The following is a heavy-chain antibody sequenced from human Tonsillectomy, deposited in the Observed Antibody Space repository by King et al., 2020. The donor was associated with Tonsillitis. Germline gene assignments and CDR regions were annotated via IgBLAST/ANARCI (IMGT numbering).Heavy chain of an antibody. CDR2: ISYDGSNK. J-gene: IGHJ6*02. CDR1: GFTFSNYG. CDR3: AKRIAAAGTWGYYYYYGMDV. Sequence: QLVQSGGGVVQPGRSLRLSCAASGFTFSNYGMHWVRQAPGKGLEWVAVISYDGSNKYYADSVKGRFTISRDNSKNTLYLQMNSLRAEDTAVYYYAKRIAAAGTWGYYYYYGMDVWGQGTTVTVSS. V-gene: IGHV3-30*18. D-gene: IGHD6-13*01.